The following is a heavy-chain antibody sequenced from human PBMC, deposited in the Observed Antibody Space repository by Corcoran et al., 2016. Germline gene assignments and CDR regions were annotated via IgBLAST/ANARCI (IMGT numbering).Heavy chain of an antibody. D-gene: IGHD4-17*01. J-gene: IGHJ4*02. CDR2: IWSSGGNI. CDR3: ARETAVTTSLDY. CDR1: GFTFSGYG. Sequence: QVQLVESGGGVVQPGTSLRLSCAASGFTFSGYGMHWVRQAPGKGLEWVAVIWSSGGNIHYTDSVKGRFTISRDNSKNTLYLQMNSLRADDTAVYYCARETAVTTSLDYWGQGTLVTVSS. V-gene: IGHV3-33*01.